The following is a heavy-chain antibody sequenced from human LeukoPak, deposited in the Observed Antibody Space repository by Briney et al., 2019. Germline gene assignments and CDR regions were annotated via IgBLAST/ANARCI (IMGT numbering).Heavy chain of an antibody. Sequence: SETLSLTCTVSGGSISGYFWSWIRHPPGKGLEWIWYIHYSGSTNYNPSLNSRVTISVDTSKNQFSLRLSSVTAADTAVYYCARYGITIVRGGKYYFDSWGQGTLVTVSS. CDR2: IHYSGST. CDR1: GGSISGYF. V-gene: IGHV4-59*08. J-gene: IGHJ4*02. D-gene: IGHD3-10*01. CDR3: ARYGITIVRGGKYYFDS.